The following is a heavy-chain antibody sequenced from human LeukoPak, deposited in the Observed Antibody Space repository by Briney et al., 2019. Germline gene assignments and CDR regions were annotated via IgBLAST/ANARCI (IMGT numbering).Heavy chain of an antibody. Sequence: GESLQISCKGSGYRFTSYWIGWVRQLPGKGLEWMGIIYPGDSDTRYSPSFQGQVTISADKSISTAYLQWSSLKASDTAMYYCARPQGYCSGGSCYFIFDYWGQGTLVTVSS. D-gene: IGHD2-15*01. CDR2: IYPGDSDT. CDR3: ARPQGYCSGGSCYFIFDY. CDR1: GYRFTSYW. V-gene: IGHV5-51*01. J-gene: IGHJ4*02.